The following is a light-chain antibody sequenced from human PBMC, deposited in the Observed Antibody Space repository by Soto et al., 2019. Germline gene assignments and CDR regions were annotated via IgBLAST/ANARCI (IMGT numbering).Light chain of an antibody. CDR1: QSISDW. J-gene: IGKJ2*01. V-gene: IGKV1-5*01. CDR3: QLYKSAT. CDR2: DAS. Sequence: DIQMTQSPSTLSASVGDRVTITCRASQSISDWLAWYQQIPGKAPKLLIYDASTLQSGVPSRFSGSGSGTEFTLTISSLQPDDSATYFCQLYKSATFGQGTKLEIE.